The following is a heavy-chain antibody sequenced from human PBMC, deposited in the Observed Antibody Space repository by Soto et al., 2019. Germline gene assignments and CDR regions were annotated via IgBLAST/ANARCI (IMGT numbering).Heavy chain of an antibody. V-gene: IGHV4-39*01. Sequence: EPLSLTCSVSGYSVTSSDYYWAWIRQPPGKGLEWIGSMFYSGLTYYNPSLKSRVTLSVDTSKNQFSVRLNSVTAADTAVYYCAPLSVSLSGPYGIHVWGQGTTVTVSS. CDR2: MFYSGLT. J-gene: IGHJ6*02. CDR3: APLSVSLSGPYGIHV. CDR1: GYSVTSSDYY. D-gene: IGHD2-15*01.